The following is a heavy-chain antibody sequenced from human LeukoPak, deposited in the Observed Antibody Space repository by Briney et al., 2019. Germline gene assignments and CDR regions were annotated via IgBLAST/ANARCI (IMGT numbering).Heavy chain of an antibody. CDR1: GFSFSRHC. V-gene: IGHV3-7*05. J-gene: IGHJ4*02. CDR2: IKAGGGET. D-gene: IGHD1/OR15-1a*01. CDR3: ANRNNFEY. Sequence: PGGSLRLSCAASGFSFSRHCMNWVRQPPGKGLEWVANIKAGGGETSYVDSVKGRFTISRDDAKRTVDLQMNSLRAEATAIYYCANRNNFEYCGQGDLVTVSS.